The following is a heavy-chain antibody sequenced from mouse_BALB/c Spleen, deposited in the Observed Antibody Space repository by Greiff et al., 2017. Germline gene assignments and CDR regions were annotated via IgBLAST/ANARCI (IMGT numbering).Heavy chain of an antibody. Sequence: EVQGVESGGGLVQPGGSRKLSCAASGFTFSSFGMHWVRQAPEKGLEWVAYISSGSSTIYYADTVKGRFTISRDNPKNTLFLQMTSLRSEDTAMYYCARGWDRFAYWGQGTLVTVSA. D-gene: IGHD4-1*01. CDR1: GFTFSSFG. CDR3: ARGWDRFAY. V-gene: IGHV5-17*02. CDR2: ISSGSSTI. J-gene: IGHJ3*01.